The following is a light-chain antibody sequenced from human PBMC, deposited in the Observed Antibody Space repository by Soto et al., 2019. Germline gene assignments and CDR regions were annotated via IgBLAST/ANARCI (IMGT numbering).Light chain of an antibody. CDR3: HQYNNWPPST. J-gene: IGKJ5*01. CDR1: LDVNSY. V-gene: IGKV3-15*01. Sequence: VLTQYPATLSVSPGDSATLSCRASLDVNSYLAWYQQKPGQAPRLLIYGARSRADGVPAGFSGSGTGTDFDITISSLQSEDFGVYYCHQYNNWPPSTVGRGTHWRL. CDR2: GAR.